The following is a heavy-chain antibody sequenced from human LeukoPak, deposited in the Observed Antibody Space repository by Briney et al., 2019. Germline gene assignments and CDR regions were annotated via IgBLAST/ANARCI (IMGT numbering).Heavy chain of an antibody. Sequence: SETLSLTCTVSGGSISSYYWSWIRQPPGKGLEWIGYIYYSGSTNYNPSLKSRVTISVDTSKNQFSLKLSSVTAADTAVYYCARPFEFFPDAFDIWGQGTMVTVSS. J-gene: IGHJ3*02. V-gene: IGHV4-59*08. CDR1: GGSISSYY. D-gene: IGHD2/OR15-2a*01. CDR3: ARPFEFFPDAFDI. CDR2: IYYSGST.